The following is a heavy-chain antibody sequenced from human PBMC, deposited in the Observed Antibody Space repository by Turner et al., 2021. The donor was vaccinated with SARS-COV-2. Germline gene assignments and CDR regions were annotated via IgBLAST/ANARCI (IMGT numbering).Heavy chain of an antibody. CDR3: AREDTSGLFDY. CDR1: GYPFTSYA. Sequence: QVYLVQSGPEVKKPGASVKVCCKASGYPFTSYAISWVRQDPGHGLEWMGMIIGYNDNIMYEQNCQGRATMTKDASTNTAFMELRSLRSDDTAFYFCAREDTSGLFDYWGQGTLVTVSS. J-gene: IGHJ4*02. D-gene: IGHD6-19*01. V-gene: IGHV1-18*04. CDR2: IIGYNDNI.